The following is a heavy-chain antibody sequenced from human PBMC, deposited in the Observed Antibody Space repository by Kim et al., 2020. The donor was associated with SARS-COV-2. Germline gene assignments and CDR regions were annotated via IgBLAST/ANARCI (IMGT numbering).Heavy chain of an antibody. D-gene: IGHD2-21*02. CDR3: ARGGQRGRHIVVVTAGDRPGDYYGMDV. V-gene: IGHV1-69*13. CDR1: GGTFSSYA. Sequence: SVKVSCKASGGTFSSYAISWVRQAPGQGLEWMGGIIPIFGTANYAQKFQGRVTITADESTSTAYMELSSLRSEDTAVYYCARGGQRGRHIVVVTAGDRPGDYYGMDVWGQGTTVTVSS. J-gene: IGHJ6*02. CDR2: IIPIFGTA.